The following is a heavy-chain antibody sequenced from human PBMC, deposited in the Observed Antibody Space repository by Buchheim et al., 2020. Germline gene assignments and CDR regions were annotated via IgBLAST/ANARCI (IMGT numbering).Heavy chain of an antibody. CDR2: IYYSGST. D-gene: IGHD6-19*01. J-gene: IGHJ5*02. Sequence: QVQLQESGPGLVKPSETLSLTCTVSGGSISSYYWSWIRQPPGKGLEWIGYIYYSGSTNYNPSLKSRVTISVDTSKNQFSLKLSSVTAADTAVYYCARLAGIAWFDPWGQGTL. CDR1: GGSISSYY. V-gene: IGHV4-59*01. CDR3: ARLAGIAWFDP.